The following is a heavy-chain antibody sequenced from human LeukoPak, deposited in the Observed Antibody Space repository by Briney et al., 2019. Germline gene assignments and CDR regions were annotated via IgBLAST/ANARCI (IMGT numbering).Heavy chain of an antibody. D-gene: IGHD6-13*01. J-gene: IGHJ4*02. V-gene: IGHV3-23*01. CDR1: GFTFSSYA. Sequence: PGASLRLSCAASGFTFSSYAMSWVRQAPGKGLEWVSAISGSGGSTYYADSVMGRFTISRDNSKNTLYLQMNSLRAEDTAVYYCAKKPVGRAAGYYFDYWGQGTLVTVSS. CDR3: AKKPVGRAAGYYFDY. CDR2: ISGSGGST.